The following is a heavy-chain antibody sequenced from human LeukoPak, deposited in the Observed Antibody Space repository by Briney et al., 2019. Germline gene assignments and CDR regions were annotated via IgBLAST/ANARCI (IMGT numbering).Heavy chain of an antibody. D-gene: IGHD2-2*02. V-gene: IGHV3-11*01. Sequence: GGSLRLSCAASGFTFTDHYMSWIRLAPGKGLEWVSSISTSGTTMYYADSVKGRFTISRDNAKNSLSLQMNSLRAEDTAVYYCARSGHCISTNCYNIWKRSLYGIDVWGQGITVTVSS. J-gene: IGHJ6*02. CDR2: ISTSGTTM. CDR1: GFTFTDHY. CDR3: ARSGHCISTNCYNIWKRSLYGIDV.